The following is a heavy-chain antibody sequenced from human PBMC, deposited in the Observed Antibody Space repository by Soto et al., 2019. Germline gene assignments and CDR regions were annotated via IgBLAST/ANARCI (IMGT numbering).Heavy chain of an antibody. J-gene: IGHJ4*02. CDR1: GYTFTSYA. V-gene: IGHV1-3*01. CDR3: ARASAYDFWSGYYYY. Sequence: APVKVSCKASGYTFTSYAMHWVRQAPGQRLEWMGWINAGNGNTKYSQKFQGRVTITRDTSASTAYMELSSLRSEDTAVYYCARASAYDFWSGYYYYWGQGTLVTVSS. D-gene: IGHD3-3*01. CDR2: INAGNGNT.